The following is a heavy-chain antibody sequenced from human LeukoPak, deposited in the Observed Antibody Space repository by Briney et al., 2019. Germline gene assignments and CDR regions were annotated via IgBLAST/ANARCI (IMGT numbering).Heavy chain of an antibody. V-gene: IGHV1-2*02. CDR3: ARVVVNYYDSSGYYY. CDR2: INPNSGGT. CDR1: GYTFTGYY. D-gene: IGHD3-22*01. Sequence: GASVKVSCKASGYTFTGYYMHWVRQAPGQGLEWMGWINPNSGGTNYAQKFQGRVTMTRDTSISTAYMELSRLRSDDTAVYYCARVVVNYYDSSGYYYWGQGTLVTVSS. J-gene: IGHJ4*02.